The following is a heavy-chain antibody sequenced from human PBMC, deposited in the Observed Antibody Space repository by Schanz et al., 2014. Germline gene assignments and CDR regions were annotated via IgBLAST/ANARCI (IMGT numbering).Heavy chain of an antibody. CDR1: GFTFITYT. CDR3: ARPSDSSWYMDV. CDR2: ISSSSSYI. V-gene: IGHV3-21*01. J-gene: IGHJ6*03. Sequence: VQLVESGGGVVRPGRSLRLSCATSGFTFITYTMNWVRQAPGKGLEWVSSISSSSSYISYADSVKGRFTISRDNAKNSLYLQMNSLRAEDTAVYYCARPSDSSWYMDVWGKGTTVTVSS. D-gene: IGHD2-21*02.